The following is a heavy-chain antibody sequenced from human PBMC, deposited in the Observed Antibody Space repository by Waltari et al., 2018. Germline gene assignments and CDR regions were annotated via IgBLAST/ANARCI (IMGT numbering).Heavy chain of an antibody. J-gene: IGHJ4*02. CDR3: ASVGFTGWANFDY. Sequence: QVQLQESGPGLVKASETLSLTSGVSGYSSSIGYYVGWIRQPPGKGLEWIGSMNHGGNTYSNPSLKSRLTMSLDTSKNQFSLKLSSVTAADTAVYYCASVGFTGWANFDYWGQGTLVTVSS. CDR2: MNHGGNT. V-gene: IGHV4-38-2*01. D-gene: IGHD5-12*01. CDR1: GYSSSIGYY.